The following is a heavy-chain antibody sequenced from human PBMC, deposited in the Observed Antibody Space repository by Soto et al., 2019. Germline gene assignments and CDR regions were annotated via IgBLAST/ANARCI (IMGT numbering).Heavy chain of an antibody. CDR3: AKIKPRFWQSGDYFSH. D-gene: IGHD1-26*01. CDR2: ISYDGSNK. J-gene: IGHJ4*02. V-gene: IGHV3-30*18. Sequence: GGSLRLSCAASGFTFSSYGMHWVRQAPGKGLEWVAVISYDGSNKYYADSVKGRFTISRDNSKNTLYLQMNSLRAEDTAVYYCAKIKPRFWQSGDYFSHWGQGTLVTVSS. CDR1: GFTFSSYG.